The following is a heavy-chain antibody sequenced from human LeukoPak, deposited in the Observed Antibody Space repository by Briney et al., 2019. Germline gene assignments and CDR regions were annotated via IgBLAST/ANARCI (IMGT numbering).Heavy chain of an antibody. D-gene: IGHD4-11*01. CDR2: FSGYDGRT. CDR1: GYSFASYG. J-gene: IGHJ3*02. V-gene: IGHV1-18*01. Sequence: ASVKVSCKASGYSFASYGISWVRQAPGQGLKWMGWFSGYDGRTNYAQNLKGRVTVTAETSTSTVYMELRSLRSDNTAIYYCARDYYNDYEDTFDIWGQGTMVTVSS. CDR3: ARDYYNDYEDTFDI.